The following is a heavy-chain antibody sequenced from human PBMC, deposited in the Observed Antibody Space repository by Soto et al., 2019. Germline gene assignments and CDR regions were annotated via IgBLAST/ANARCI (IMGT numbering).Heavy chain of an antibody. D-gene: IGHD6-6*01. J-gene: IGHJ6*02. CDR2: TYYRSKWYN. CDR3: ARDWVEEGIAARYYYYYYGMDV. V-gene: IGHV6-1*01. Sequence: SQTLSLTCAISGDSVSSNSAAWNWIRQSPSRGLEWLGRTYYRSKWYNDYAVSVKSRITINPDTSKNHFSLQLNSVTPEDTAVYYCARDWVEEGIAARYYYYYYGMDVWGQGTTVTVSS. CDR1: GDSVSSNSAA.